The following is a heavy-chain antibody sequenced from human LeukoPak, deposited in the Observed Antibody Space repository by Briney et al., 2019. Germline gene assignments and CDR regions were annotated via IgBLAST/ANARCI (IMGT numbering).Heavy chain of an antibody. D-gene: IGHD2-2*01. J-gene: IGHJ4*02. CDR2: IRYDASDK. CDR1: GFSFSIYS. V-gene: IGHV3-30*02. CDR3: AKDRSTTNCYDY. Sequence: GGSLRLSCAASGFSFSIYSMHWMRQAPGKGLEWVAFIRYDASDKYYADSVRGRFTISRDNSKNTLYLEMKSLRPEDTAVYYCAKDRSTTNCYDYWGQGALVTVSS.